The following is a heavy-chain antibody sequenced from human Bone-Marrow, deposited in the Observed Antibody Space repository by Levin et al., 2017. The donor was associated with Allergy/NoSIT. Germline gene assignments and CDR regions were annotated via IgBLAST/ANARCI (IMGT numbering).Heavy chain of an antibody. CDR3: ARDIGYEATCYGLDV. CDR2: IWYSGSRQ. D-gene: IGHD5-12*01. CDR1: GFTFTSYG. J-gene: IGHJ6*02. V-gene: IGHV3-33*01. Sequence: GGSLRLSCAASGFTFTSYGMHWVRQAPGKGLEWVAVIWYSGSRQYYGESVKGRFTIPRDSSKNPLFLQMNNLTVEDTAVYFCARDIGYEATCYGLDVWGQGTTVTVSS.